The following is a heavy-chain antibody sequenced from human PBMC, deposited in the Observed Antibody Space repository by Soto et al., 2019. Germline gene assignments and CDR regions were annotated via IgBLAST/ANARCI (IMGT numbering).Heavy chain of an antibody. V-gene: IGHV3-11*01. Sequence: PGGSLRPPCATSGFTFRDYYFSWIRQAPGKGLEWISYISHSGKTIYYADSVKGRFTISRDDAKNTLYLQMNSLRAEDTAMYYCTRRDSGAFDVWGHGTMVTVSS. CDR1: GFTFRDYY. CDR2: ISHSGKTI. J-gene: IGHJ3*01. CDR3: TRRDSGAFDV.